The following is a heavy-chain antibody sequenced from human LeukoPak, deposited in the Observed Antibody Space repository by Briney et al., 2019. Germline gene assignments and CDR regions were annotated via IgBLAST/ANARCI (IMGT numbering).Heavy chain of an antibody. CDR3: ARDGQDLGYCSSTSCYGWTYFDY. V-gene: IGHV3-30*04. CDR2: ISYDGSNK. Sequence: RGSLRLSCAASGFTFSSYAMHWVRQAPGKGLKWVAVISYDGSNKYYADSVKGRFTISRDDSKNTLYLQMNSLRAEDTAVYYCARDGQDLGYCSSTSCYGWTYFDYWGQGTLVTVSS. J-gene: IGHJ4*02. CDR1: GFTFSSYA. D-gene: IGHD2-2*01.